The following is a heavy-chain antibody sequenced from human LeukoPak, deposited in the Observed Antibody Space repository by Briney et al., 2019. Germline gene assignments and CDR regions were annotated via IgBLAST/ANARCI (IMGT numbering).Heavy chain of an antibody. CDR2: ISYDGSNK. Sequence: PGRSLRLSCAASGFTFSSYAMHWVRQAPGKGLEWVAVISYDGSNKYYADSVKGRFTISRDNSKNTLYLQMNSLRAEDTAVYYCAKDLEYQLLYAVDYWGQGTLVTVSS. V-gene: IGHV3-30*04. D-gene: IGHD2-2*02. J-gene: IGHJ4*02. CDR3: AKDLEYQLLYAVDY. CDR1: GFTFSSYA.